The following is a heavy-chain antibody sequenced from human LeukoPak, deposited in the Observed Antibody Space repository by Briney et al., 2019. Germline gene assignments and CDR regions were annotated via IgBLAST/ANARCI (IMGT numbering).Heavy chain of an antibody. Sequence: ASVTASCKASAGTFSSYTISWVRQAPGQGLEWMERIIPILGIANYAQKFQGRVTITADKSTSTAYMELSSLRSEDTAVYYCARSDIVVVPAARGLDYWGQGTLVTVSS. J-gene: IGHJ4*02. CDR2: IIPILGIA. CDR1: AGTFSSYT. CDR3: ARSDIVVVPAARGLDY. V-gene: IGHV1-69*02. D-gene: IGHD2-2*01.